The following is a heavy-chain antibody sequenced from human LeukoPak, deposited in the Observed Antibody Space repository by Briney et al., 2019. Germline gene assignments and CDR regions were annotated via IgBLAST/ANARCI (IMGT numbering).Heavy chain of an antibody. V-gene: IGHV3-23*01. J-gene: IGHJ6*02. D-gene: IGHD4-17*01. Sequence: GGSLRLSCAASGFTFRNYAMSWVRQAPGKGLEWVSAISGSGGSTYYADSVKGRFTISRDNSKNTLYLQMNSLRAEDTAVYYCARNAYGAQTPSDVWGQGTTVTVSS. CDR3: ARNAYGAQTPSDV. CDR2: ISGSGGST. CDR1: GFTFRNYA.